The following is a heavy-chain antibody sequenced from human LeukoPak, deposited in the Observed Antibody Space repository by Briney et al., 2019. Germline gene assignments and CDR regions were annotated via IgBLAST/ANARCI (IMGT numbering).Heavy chain of an antibody. D-gene: IGHD2-2*01. CDR3: ARGPDPGKAGAAIYYYFGMDV. Sequence: PSETLSLTCAVYGGSFSGYYWSWIRQPPGKGLEWIGEINHSGSTNYNPSLKGRVTISIDTSKNQFSLKLSSVTAADTAVYYCARGPDPGKAGAAIYYYFGMDVWGQGTTVTVSS. V-gene: IGHV4-34*01. CDR2: INHSGST. J-gene: IGHJ6*02. CDR1: GGSFSGYY.